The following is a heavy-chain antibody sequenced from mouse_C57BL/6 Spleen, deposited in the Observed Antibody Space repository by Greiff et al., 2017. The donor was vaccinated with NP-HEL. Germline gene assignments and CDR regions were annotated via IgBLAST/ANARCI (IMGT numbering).Heavy chain of an antibody. V-gene: IGHV1-63*01. D-gene: IGHD1-1*01. CDR3: ARSGDYYGSSDYAMDY. Sequence: QVQLQQSGAALVRPGTSVQMSCKASGYTFTHYWIGWAKQRPGHGLEWIGDIYPGGGYTNYNEKFKGKAPLPSDKSSSTAYMQFSSRTSEDSAIYYCARSGDYYGSSDYAMDYWGQGTSVTVSS. CDR1: GYTFTHYW. J-gene: IGHJ4*01. CDR2: IYPGGGYT.